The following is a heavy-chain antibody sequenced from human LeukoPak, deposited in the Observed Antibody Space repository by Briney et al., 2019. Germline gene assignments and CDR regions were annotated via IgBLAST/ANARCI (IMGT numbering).Heavy chain of an antibody. J-gene: IGHJ4*02. V-gene: IGHV3-7*01. D-gene: IGHD1-26*01. Sequence: PGGSLRLSCAASGFTFSNYWMTWVRQFPGRGLEWVANIKQDGSEKYYVDSVKGRFTIFRDSAQKSLYLEMNTLRIEDTAVYYYARVGAWELQRVFEYWGQGTLVTVSS. CDR3: ARVGAWELQRVFEY. CDR1: GFTFSNYW. CDR2: IKQDGSEK.